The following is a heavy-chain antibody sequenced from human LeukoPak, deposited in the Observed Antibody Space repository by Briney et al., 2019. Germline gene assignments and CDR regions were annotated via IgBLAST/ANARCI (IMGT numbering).Heavy chain of an antibody. CDR1: GFIFNNYG. Sequence: GGSLRLSCAASGFIFNNYGLIWVRQAPGKGLEWVSAISNDGGGTDYADFVKGRFTISRDNSKNTLFLQMNSLRAEDTALYYCAKGSSGYFVDLWGQGTLVTVSS. V-gene: IGHV3-23*01. CDR3: AKGSSGYFVDL. CDR2: ISNDGGGT. D-gene: IGHD3-22*01. J-gene: IGHJ5*02.